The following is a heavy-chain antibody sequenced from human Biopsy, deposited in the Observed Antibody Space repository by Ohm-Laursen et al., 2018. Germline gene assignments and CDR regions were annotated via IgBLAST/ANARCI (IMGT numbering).Heavy chain of an antibody. J-gene: IGHJ5*01. Sequence: GTLSLTCTVSGESMGTYYWTWIRQPPGKGLEWIASIYYSGTNNKNPSLKSRVTISVDTSKRQFYLELSSVTAADTAIYYCARVRGGFLEWFDYWGQGTLIAVSS. CDR2: IYYSGTN. D-gene: IGHD3-3*01. CDR3: ARVRGGFLEWFDY. V-gene: IGHV4-59*01. CDR1: GESMGTYY.